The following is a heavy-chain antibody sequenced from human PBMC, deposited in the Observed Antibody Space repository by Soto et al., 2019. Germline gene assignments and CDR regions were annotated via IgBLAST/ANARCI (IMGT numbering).Heavy chain of an antibody. CDR2: ISAYNGNT. D-gene: IGHD3-16*01. CDR3: ARERDMITFEAYYFDY. V-gene: IGHV1-18*01. J-gene: IGHJ4*02. CDR1: GYTFTSYG. Sequence: GASVKVSCKASGYTFTSYGISWVRQAPGQGLEWKGRISAYNGNTNNAQKLQGRVTMTTNTSTSTAYKEMRNLRSDDTAVFYCARERDMITFEAYYFDYWGQGTLVTVSS.